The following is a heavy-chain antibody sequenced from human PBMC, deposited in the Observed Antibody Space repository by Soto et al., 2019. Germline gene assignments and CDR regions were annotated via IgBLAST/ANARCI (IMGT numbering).Heavy chain of an antibody. V-gene: IGHV1-69*01. CDR3: AKYSSSSYYYYGMDV. J-gene: IGHJ6*02. CDR2: IIPIFGTA. Sequence: QVQLVQSGAEVKKPGSSVKVSCTASGGTFSSYAISWVRQAPGQGLEWMGGIIPIFGTANYAQKFQGRVTITADESTSTAYMELSSLRSEDSAVYYCAKYSSSSYYYYGMDVWGQGTTVTVSS. CDR1: GGTFSSYA. D-gene: IGHD6-6*01.